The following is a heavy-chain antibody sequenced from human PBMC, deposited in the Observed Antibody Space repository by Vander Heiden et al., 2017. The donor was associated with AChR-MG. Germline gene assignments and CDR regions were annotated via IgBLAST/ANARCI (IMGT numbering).Heavy chain of an antibody. Sequence: EVQLLASGGGLVQPGGSLRLSCAASGFTFISCGMSGVRQAPGKGLEWVSAISASGGTTSYADSVKGRFTISRDNSKNTLYLQIHSLRAEDTAVYYCAKGARSLRNYYTDYWGQGTLVTVSS. D-gene: IGHD2-15*01. V-gene: IGHV3-23*01. J-gene: IGHJ4*02. CDR1: GFTFISCG. CDR2: ISASGGTT. CDR3: AKGARSLRNYYTDY.